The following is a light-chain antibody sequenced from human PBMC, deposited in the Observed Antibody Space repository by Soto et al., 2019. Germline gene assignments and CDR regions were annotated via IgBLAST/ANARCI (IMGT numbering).Light chain of an antibody. CDR2: EVS. V-gene: IGLV2-14*01. J-gene: IGLJ2*01. Sequence: QSALTQPASVSGSPGQSITISCTGTSSDVGGYNYVSWYQQHPGKAPKLMIYEVSNRPSGVSNRFSGSKSCNTASLTISGLQAEDDADYYCSSCTGSSTLVFGGGTKLTVL. CDR1: SSDVGGYNY. CDR3: SSCTGSSTLV.